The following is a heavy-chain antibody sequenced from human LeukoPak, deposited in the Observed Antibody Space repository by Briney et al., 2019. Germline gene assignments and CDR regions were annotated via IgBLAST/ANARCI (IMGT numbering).Heavy chain of an antibody. CDR2: ISAYNGNT. J-gene: IGHJ3*02. CDR1: GYTFTSYG. V-gene: IGHV1-18*01. CDR3: ARDYDSSGYYARPNGDDAFDI. D-gene: IGHD3-22*01. Sequence: GASVKVSCKASGYTFTSYGISWVRQAPGQGLEWMGWISAYNGNTNYAQKLQGRVTMTTDTSTSTAYMELRSLRSDDTAVYYCARDYDSSGYYARPNGDDAFDIWGQGTMVTVSS.